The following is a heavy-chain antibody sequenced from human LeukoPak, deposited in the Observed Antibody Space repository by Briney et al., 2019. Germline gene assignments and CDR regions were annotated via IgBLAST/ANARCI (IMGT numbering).Heavy chain of an antibody. CDR3: AILTSGNY. CDR1: QVTFNGSW. V-gene: IGHV3-7*01. J-gene: IGHJ4*02. Sequence: GGTLRLSCADSQVTFNGSWMNWVRQAPGTGLEWVANMDPTGSQKRYVDCVRGRLTIYNDNAGASLYLDRHSLRAEDTAIYYCAILTSGNYWGQGTLVTVSS. CDR2: MDPTGSQK. D-gene: IGHD3-10*01.